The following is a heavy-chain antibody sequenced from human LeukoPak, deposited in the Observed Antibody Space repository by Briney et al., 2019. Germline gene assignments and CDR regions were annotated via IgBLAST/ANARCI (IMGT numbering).Heavy chain of an antibody. CDR3: AKLPGPAYSYDSSGYYYSHAFDI. D-gene: IGHD3-22*01. Sequence: PGGSLRLSCAASGFTFSSYGMRWVRQAAGKGLEWEAAISYDGSNKYYADSVKGRFTISRDNSKDTLYLQMNSLRAEDTAVYYCAKLPGPAYSYDSSGYYYSHAFDIWGQGTMVTVSS. CDR2: ISYDGSNK. J-gene: IGHJ3*02. V-gene: IGHV3-30*18. CDR1: GFTFSSYG.